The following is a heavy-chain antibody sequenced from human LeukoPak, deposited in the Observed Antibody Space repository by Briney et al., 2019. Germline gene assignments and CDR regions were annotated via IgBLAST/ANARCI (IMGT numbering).Heavy chain of an antibody. Sequence: SETPSLTCTVSGGSISSSSYYWGWIRQPPGKGLEWIGSIYYSGSTYYDPSLKSRVTISVDTSKNQFSLKLSSVTAADTAVYYCAREYTIFGARGFDYWGQGTLVTVSS. CDR1: GGSISSSSYY. CDR2: IYYSGST. D-gene: IGHD3-3*01. CDR3: AREYTIFGARGFDY. V-gene: IGHV4-39*07. J-gene: IGHJ4*02.